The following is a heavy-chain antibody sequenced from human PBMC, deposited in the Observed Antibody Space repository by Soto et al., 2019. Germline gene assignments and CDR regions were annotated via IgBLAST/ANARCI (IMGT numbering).Heavy chain of an antibody. CDR3: ASHGGDYGLWV. CDR1: GGSFSGYY. D-gene: IGHD3-10*01. V-gene: IGHV4-34*01. Sequence: PSETLSLTCAVCGGSFSGYYWSWIRQPPGKGLEWIGEINHSGSTNYNPSLKSRVTISVDTSKNQFSLKLSSVTAADTAVYYCASHGGDYGLWVWGQGTLVTVSS. J-gene: IGHJ4*02. CDR2: INHSGST.